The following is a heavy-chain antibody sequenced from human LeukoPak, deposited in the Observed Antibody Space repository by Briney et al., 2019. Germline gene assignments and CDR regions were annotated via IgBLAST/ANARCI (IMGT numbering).Heavy chain of an antibody. Sequence: GGSLRLSCAASGFSVSRNYMSWVRQAPGKGLEWVSVYSGGGTYYADSAKGRFTMSRDTSKNTLYLQMNSLRPEDTAVYYCARDPRSFLGVGDAFGIWGQGTMVTVSS. CDR1: GFSVSRNY. J-gene: IGHJ3*02. D-gene: IGHD3-3*01. V-gene: IGHV3-66*01. CDR3: ARDPRSFLGVGDAFGI. CDR2: YSGGGT.